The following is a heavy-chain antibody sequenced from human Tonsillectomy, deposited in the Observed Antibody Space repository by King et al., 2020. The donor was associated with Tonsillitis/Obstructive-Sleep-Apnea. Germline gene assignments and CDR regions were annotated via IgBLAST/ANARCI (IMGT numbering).Heavy chain of an antibody. Sequence: VQLVESGGGLVQPGGSLRLSCAASGFTFSSYWMHWVRQVPGKGLVWVSRIKSDGSTTSYADSVKGRFTISRDNAKNTLYLQMNRLRAEDTAVYYCARAVLGAFDIWGQGTMVTVSS. CDR2: IKSDGSTT. V-gene: IGHV3-74*01. D-gene: IGHD4/OR15-4a*01. J-gene: IGHJ3*02. CDR1: GFTFSSYW. CDR3: ARAVLGAFDI.